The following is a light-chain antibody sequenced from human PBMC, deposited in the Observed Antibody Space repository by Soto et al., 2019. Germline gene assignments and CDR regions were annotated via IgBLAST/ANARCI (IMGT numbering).Light chain of an antibody. CDR1: QSLSSNY. CDR2: GVS. Sequence: IVVTQSPGTLSLSQGERATLSCRASQSLSSNYLAWYQQKPGQAPRLLIYGVSSRATGVPVSLSGSGSGTDFTLTISSLEPEDFALYYCPQYVSPLIPFGEGTRLET. CDR3: PQYVSPLIP. V-gene: IGKV3-20*01. J-gene: IGKJ5*01.